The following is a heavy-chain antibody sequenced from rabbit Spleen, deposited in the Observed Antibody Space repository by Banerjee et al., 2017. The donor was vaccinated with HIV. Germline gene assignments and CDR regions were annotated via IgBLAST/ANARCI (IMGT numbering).Heavy chain of an antibody. V-gene: IGHV1S47*01. CDR1: GFDFSDYG. J-gene: IGHJ4*01. CDR2: IEPIFGRT. Sequence: QEQLVESGGGLVQPGGSLKLSCKASGFDFSDYGVSWVRQTPGKGLEWIGYIEPIFGRTYYASWVDGRFTISSHNAQNTLYLQLNSLTAADTATYFCVRGSAAMTMVITGYYLSLWGQGTLVTVS. CDR3: VRGSAAMTMVITGYYLSL. D-gene: IGHD2-1*01.